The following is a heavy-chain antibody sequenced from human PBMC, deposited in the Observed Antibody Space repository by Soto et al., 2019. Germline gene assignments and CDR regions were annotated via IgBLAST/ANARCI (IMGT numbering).Heavy chain of an antibody. Sequence: QVQLVQSGAEVKKPGSSVKVSCKASGGTFSSYAISWVRQAPGQGLEWMGGIIPIFGTANYAQKFQGRVTITADESTSTAYMELSSLRSEDTAVYYCARFEQGEQWLEVRNYGMDVWGQGTTVTVSS. CDR2: IIPIFGTA. D-gene: IGHD6-19*01. CDR1: GGTFSSYA. V-gene: IGHV1-69*01. CDR3: ARFEQGEQWLEVRNYGMDV. J-gene: IGHJ6*02.